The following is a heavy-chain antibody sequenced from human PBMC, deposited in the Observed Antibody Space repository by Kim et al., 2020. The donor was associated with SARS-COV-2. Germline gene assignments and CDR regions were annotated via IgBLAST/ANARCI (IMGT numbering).Heavy chain of an antibody. D-gene: IGHD3-16*01. J-gene: IGHJ4*02. CDR1: GFTFTTYA. Sequence: GGSLRLSCAASGFTFTTYAMTWVRQAPGKGLEWVSAISNSGVSTYYADSVKGRFTISRDNSRNTTYLQMNSLRADDTAVYYCANDRGELPFDSWGQGTLV. CDR2: ISNSGVST. CDR3: ANDRGELPFDS. V-gene: IGHV3-23*01.